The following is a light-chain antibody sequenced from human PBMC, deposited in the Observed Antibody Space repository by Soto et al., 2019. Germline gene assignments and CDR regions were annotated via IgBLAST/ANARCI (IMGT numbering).Light chain of an antibody. CDR2: EVS. CDR3: RSYAVSNNFYV. V-gene: IGLV2-8*01. CDR1: SSDVGGYNY. Sequence: QSVLTQPPSASGSPGQSVTISCTGTSSDVGGYNYVSWYQQHPGKAPELMIYEVSKRPSGVPDRFSGSKSGNTASLTVSGLQAEDEADYDCRSYAVSNNFYVFGTGTKVTVL. J-gene: IGLJ1*01.